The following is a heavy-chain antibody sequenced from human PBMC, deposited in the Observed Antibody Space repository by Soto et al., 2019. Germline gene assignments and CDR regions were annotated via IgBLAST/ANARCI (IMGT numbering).Heavy chain of an antibody. CDR3: AHFAYYGSASLDN. CDR1: GFSLSTSGVG. CDR2: IYWDDDK. Sequence: QITLKESGPTLVKPTQTLTLTCPVSGFSLSTSGVGVAWIRQPPGKALQWLGIIYWDDDKRYSPSLRSRLTITXDXXKTQVVLSMANMQSVDTATYFCAHFAYYGSASLDNWGQGTLVSVSS. V-gene: IGHV2-5*02. D-gene: IGHD3-10*01. J-gene: IGHJ4*02.